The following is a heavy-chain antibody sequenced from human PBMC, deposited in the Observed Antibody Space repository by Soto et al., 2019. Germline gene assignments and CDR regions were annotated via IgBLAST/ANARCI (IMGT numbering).Heavy chain of an antibody. CDR1: GFTFSSYA. CDR3: AKALWTYCSGGSCYFAY. Sequence: EVQLLESGGGLVQPGGSLRLSCAASGFTFSSYAMSWVRQAPGTGLEWVSAISGRGGSTYYADSVKGRFTISRDNSKNTLYLQMNSLRAEDTAVYYCAKALWTYCSGGSCYFAYWGQGTLVTVSS. J-gene: IGHJ4*02. CDR2: ISGRGGST. D-gene: IGHD2-15*01. V-gene: IGHV3-23*01.